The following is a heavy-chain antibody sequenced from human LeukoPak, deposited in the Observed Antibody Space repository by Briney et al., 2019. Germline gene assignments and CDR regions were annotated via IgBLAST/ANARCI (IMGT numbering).Heavy chain of an antibody. Sequence: PGGSLRLSCAASGFTFSSYSMNWVRQAPGKGLEWVSYISSSSSTIYYADSVKGRFTISRDNAKNSLYLQMNSLRAEDTAVYYCARVDDFWSGYYNWLDPWGQGTLVTVSS. CDR1: GFTFSSYS. V-gene: IGHV3-48*01. CDR3: ARVDDFWSGYYNWLDP. J-gene: IGHJ5*02. D-gene: IGHD3-3*01. CDR2: ISSSSSTI.